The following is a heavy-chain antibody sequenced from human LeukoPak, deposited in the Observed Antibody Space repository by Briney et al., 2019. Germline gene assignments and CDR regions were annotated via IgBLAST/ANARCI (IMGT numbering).Heavy chain of an antibody. J-gene: IGHJ6*02. V-gene: IGHV4-61*01. D-gene: IGHD6-19*01. CDR3: AKNRGWYATDV. Sequence: SETLSLTCTVSGGSVSSGSYYWSWIRQPPGKGLEWIAYIYYSGSTNYNPSLKSRVTISVDTSKNQFSLKLSSVTAADTAVYYCAKNRGWYATDVWGQGAAVTVSS. CDR1: GGSVSSGSYY. CDR2: IYYSGST.